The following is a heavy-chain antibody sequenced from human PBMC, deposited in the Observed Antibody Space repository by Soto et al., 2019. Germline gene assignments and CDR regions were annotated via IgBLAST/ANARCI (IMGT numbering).Heavy chain of an antibody. CDR1: GFTFSSYW. Sequence: GGSLRLSCAASGFTFSSYWMSWVRQAPGKGLEWVANIKQDGSEKYYVDSVKGRFTISRDNAKNSLYLQMNSLRAEDTAVYYCARASLRFLEWLTPDYYFDYWGQGTLVTVSS. D-gene: IGHD3-3*01. J-gene: IGHJ4*02. V-gene: IGHV3-7*05. CDR2: IKQDGSEK. CDR3: ARASLRFLEWLTPDYYFDY.